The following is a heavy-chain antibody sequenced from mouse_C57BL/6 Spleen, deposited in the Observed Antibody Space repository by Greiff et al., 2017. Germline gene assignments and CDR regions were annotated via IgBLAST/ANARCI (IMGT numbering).Heavy chain of an antibody. Sequence: EVQLVESGPGLVKPSQSLSLTCSVTGYSITSGYYWNWIRQFPGNKLEWMGYISYDGSNNYNPSLKNRISITRDTSKNQFFLKLNSVTTEDTATYYCARERDYDSAYWGQGTLVTVSA. CDR3: ARERDYDSAY. J-gene: IGHJ3*01. CDR2: ISYDGSN. V-gene: IGHV3-6*01. CDR1: GYSITSGYY. D-gene: IGHD2-4*01.